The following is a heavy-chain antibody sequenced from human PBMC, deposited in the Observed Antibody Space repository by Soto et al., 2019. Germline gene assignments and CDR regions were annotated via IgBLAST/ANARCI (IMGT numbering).Heavy chain of an antibody. J-gene: IGHJ5*02. CDR3: ARVVVAANNWFGP. CDR2: XXXTXRX. CDR1: GGSISSGDYY. V-gene: IGHV4-30-4*01. D-gene: IGHD2-15*01. Sequence: SETLSLTCTVSGGSISSGDYYWSWIRQPPGKGLEXIGYXXXTXRXXXNXXXXSRVTISIDTSKNLFSLELSSVTAADTAVYYCARVVVAANNWFGPWGQGTLVTVSS.